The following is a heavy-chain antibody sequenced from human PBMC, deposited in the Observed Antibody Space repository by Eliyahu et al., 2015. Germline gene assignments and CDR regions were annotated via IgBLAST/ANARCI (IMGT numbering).Heavy chain of an antibody. CDR1: GFTFSTHA. Sequence: EVQLLESGGGLVQSGGSLRLSCAASGFTFSTHAMNWVRQAPGKGLEWVSGISASGGSTYYADSVKGRFTISRDNSKNILYLQMNSLRAEDTAVYYCAKSPMYYYGSGRLGTYWYFDLWGRGTLVTVSS. V-gene: IGHV3-23*01. CDR2: ISASGGST. J-gene: IGHJ2*01. CDR3: AKSPMYYYGSGRLGTYWYFDL. D-gene: IGHD3-10*01.